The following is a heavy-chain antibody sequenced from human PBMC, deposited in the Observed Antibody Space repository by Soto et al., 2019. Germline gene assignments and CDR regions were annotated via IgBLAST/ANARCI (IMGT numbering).Heavy chain of an antibody. D-gene: IGHD2-21*02. Sequence: SETLSLTCAVYGGSFSGYYWSWIRQPPGKGLEWIGEINHSGSTNYNPSLKSRVTISVDTSKNQFSLKLSSVTAADTAVYYCAGGTKSVVTPYWGQGTLVTVSS. CDR2: INHSGST. CDR1: GGSFSGYY. CDR3: AGGTKSVVTPY. V-gene: IGHV4-34*01. J-gene: IGHJ4*02.